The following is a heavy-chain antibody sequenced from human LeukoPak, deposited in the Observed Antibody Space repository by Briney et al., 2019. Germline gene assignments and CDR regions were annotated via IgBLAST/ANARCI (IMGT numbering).Heavy chain of an antibody. J-gene: IGHJ4*02. D-gene: IGHD4-17*01. Sequence: SVKVSCTASGGTFSSYATSWVRQAPGQGLEWMGGIIPIFGTANYAQKFQGRVTITADESTSTAYMELSSLRSEDTAVYYCARLPDYGDSPVDYWGQGTLVTVSS. V-gene: IGHV1-69*13. CDR3: ARLPDYGDSPVDY. CDR1: GGTFSSYA. CDR2: IIPIFGTA.